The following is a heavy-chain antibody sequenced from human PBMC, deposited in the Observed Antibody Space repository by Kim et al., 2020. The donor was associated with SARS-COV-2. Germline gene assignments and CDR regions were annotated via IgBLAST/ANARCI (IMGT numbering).Heavy chain of an antibody. Sequence: ASVKVSCKAXGYTFTGYYVHWVRQAPGQGLEWMGWINPNSGGTNYEQKFQGRVTMTRDTSISTAYMELSRLRSDDTAVYYCARLPVAGTGYWGQGTLVTVSS. V-gene: IGHV1-2*02. CDR2: INPNSGGT. J-gene: IGHJ4*02. CDR3: ARLPVAGTGY. D-gene: IGHD6-19*01. CDR1: GYTFTGYY.